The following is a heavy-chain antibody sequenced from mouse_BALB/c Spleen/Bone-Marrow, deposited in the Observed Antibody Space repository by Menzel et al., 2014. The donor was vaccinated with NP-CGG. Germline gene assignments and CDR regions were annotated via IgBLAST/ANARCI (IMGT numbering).Heavy chain of an antibody. CDR3: TLYLFAY. D-gene: IGHD1-3*01. CDR2: INPYNDGT. CDR1: GYTFTSXV. Sequence: VQLKQSGPELVKPGASVKMSCKASGYTFTSXVXHWVKQKPGQGLEWIGYINPYNDGTKYNEKFKGKATLTSDKSSSTAYMELSSLTSEDSAVYYCTLYLFAYWGQGTLVTVSA. J-gene: IGHJ3*01. V-gene: IGHV1-14*01.